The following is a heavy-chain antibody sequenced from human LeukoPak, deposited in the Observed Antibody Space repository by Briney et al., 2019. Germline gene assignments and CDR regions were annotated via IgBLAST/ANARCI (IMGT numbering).Heavy chain of an antibody. CDR3: ARAFGYSYGSTYFDY. D-gene: IGHD5-18*01. V-gene: IGHV3-33*01. CDR1: GFTFSSYG. Sequence: GRSLRLSCAASGFTFSSYGMHWVRQAPGKGLEWVAVIWYDGSNKYYADSVKGRFTISRDNSKNTLYLQMNSLRAEDTAVYYCARAFGYSYGSTYFDYWGRGTLVTVSS. J-gene: IGHJ4*02. CDR2: IWYDGSNK.